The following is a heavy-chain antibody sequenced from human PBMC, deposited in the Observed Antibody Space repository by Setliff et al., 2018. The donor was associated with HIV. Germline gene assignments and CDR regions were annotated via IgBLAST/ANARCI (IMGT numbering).Heavy chain of an antibody. CDR3: ARDSPADGGNPGRFQR. Sequence: SETLSLTCTVSGDSISSGRYSWNWIRQPAGKGLDWIGHIFTSGSAFSSGTANYSPSLKSRVTISVDISKTQFSLKLTSVTAANTAMYFCARDSPADGGNPGRFQRWSQGTLITVSS. J-gene: IGHJ1*01. CDR1: GDSISSGRYS. D-gene: IGHD2-15*01. CDR2: IFTSGSA. V-gene: IGHV4-61*09.